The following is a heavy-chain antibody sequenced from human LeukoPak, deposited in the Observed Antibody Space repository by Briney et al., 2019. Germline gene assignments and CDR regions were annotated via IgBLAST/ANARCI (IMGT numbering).Heavy chain of an antibody. CDR2: IYYSGST. J-gene: IGHJ4*02. D-gene: IGHD3-3*01. Sequence: SETLSLTCTVSGGSISSYYWGWIRQPPGKGLEWLGYIYYSGSTNYNPSLKSRVTISVDTSKNQFSLKLSSVTAADTAVYYCARGDPYYDFWSGTDWGQGTLVTVSS. CDR3: ARGDPYYDFWSGTD. CDR1: GGSISSYY. V-gene: IGHV4-59*01.